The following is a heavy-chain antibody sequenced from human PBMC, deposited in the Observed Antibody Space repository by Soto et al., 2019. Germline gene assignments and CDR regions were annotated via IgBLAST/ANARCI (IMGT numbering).Heavy chain of an antibody. CDR3: ARVGAARVLWDFDY. CDR1: GFNFVNYG. CDR2: INVEDGNT. J-gene: IGHJ4*02. Sequence: QVQLEQSGPEVRKPGASVQVSCKASGFNFVNYGISWVRLAPGRGLEWMGWINVEDGNTNYPQKVQGRVTLTTDTSTRTAYMELRSLRSDDTAVYFCARVGAARVLWDFDYWGQGTLVTVST. D-gene: IGHD1-26*01. V-gene: IGHV1-18*01.